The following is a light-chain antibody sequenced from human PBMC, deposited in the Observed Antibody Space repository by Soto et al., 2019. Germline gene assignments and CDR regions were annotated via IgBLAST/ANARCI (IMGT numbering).Light chain of an antibody. CDR1: SSNIGNNA. V-gene: IGLV1-36*01. CDR2: YDD. Sequence: QSLLTQPPSLSEAPRPRVTISCSGSSSNIGNNAVNWYQQLPGKAPKLLIYYDDLLPSGVSDRFSGSKSGTSASLAISGPQSEDEADYSCAEGDESLNGQFSGTGPRSTV. CDR3: AEGDESLNGQF. J-gene: IGLJ1*01.